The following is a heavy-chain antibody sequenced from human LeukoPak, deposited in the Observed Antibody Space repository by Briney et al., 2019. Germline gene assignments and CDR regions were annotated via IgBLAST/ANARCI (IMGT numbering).Heavy chain of an antibody. V-gene: IGHV1-8*02. J-gene: IGHJ6*03. CDR3: ARSEGYYYYMDV. CDR2: MNPNSGNT. CDR1: GYTFTGYY. Sequence: RASVKVSCKASGYTFTGYYLHWVRQAPGQGLEWMGWMNPNSGNTGYAQKFQGRVTMTRNTSISTAYMELSSLRSEDTAVYYCARSEGYYYYMDVWGKGTTVTVSS.